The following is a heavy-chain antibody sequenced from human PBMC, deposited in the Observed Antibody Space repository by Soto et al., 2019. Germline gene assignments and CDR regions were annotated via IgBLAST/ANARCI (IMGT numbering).Heavy chain of an antibody. J-gene: IGHJ4*02. CDR1: GFTFSDYY. CDR3: ARDPGDMIADY. V-gene: IGHV3-11*06. Sequence: QRLSCAASGFTFSDYYMSWIRQAPGKGLEWVSYISSSSSYTNYADSVKGRFTISRDNAKNSLYLQMNSLRAEDTAVYYCARDPGDMIADYWGQGTLVTVSS. CDR2: ISSSSSYT. D-gene: IGHD3-22*01.